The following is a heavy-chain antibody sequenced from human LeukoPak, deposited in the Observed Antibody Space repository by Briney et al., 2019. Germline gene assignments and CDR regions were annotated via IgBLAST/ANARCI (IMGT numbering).Heavy chain of an antibody. V-gene: IGHV3-7*04. J-gene: IGHJ4*02. D-gene: IGHD4-11*01. CDR3: ARDRGYSTFDF. CDR1: GFTFSSYW. Sequence: GGSLRLSCAASGFTFSSYWMSWVRQAPGKGLEWVANINQDESEENFVDSVKGRFSISRDNAKRSLYLQMNSLRAEDTAMYHCARDRGYSTFDFWGQGTLVTVSS. CDR2: INQDESEE.